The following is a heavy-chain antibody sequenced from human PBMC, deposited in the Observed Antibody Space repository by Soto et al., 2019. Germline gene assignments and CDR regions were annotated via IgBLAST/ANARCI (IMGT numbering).Heavy chain of an antibody. J-gene: IGHJ4*02. V-gene: IGHV1-46*01. CDR2: INPSGGSK. CDR1: GYTFTSYY. Sequence: QVQLVQSGAEVKKPGASVKVSCKASGYTFTSYYMHWVRQAPGQGLEWMGRINPSGGSKSYAQKFQGRVTMTRDTSTSTVYMEVSSLRSEDTAVYYCARGELVCPDDYWGQGTLVTVSS. CDR3: ARGELVCPDDY. D-gene: IGHD2-2*01.